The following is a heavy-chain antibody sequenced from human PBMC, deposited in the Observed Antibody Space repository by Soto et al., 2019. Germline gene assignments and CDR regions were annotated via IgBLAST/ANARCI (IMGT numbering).Heavy chain of an antibody. D-gene: IGHD3-10*01. Sequence: PSETLSLTCTVSGGSIRSITYYWGCMRQPQGKGLGWIASFFIGGNTYYNPSLKRRVTISGDTSKNQFSLKLSSVTGAATAVYSCARRLDMVRGTWFDPWGQGTLVTVSS. CDR3: ARRLDMVRGTWFDP. V-gene: IGHV4-39*01. J-gene: IGHJ5*02. CDR2: FFIGGNT. CDR1: GGSIRSITYY.